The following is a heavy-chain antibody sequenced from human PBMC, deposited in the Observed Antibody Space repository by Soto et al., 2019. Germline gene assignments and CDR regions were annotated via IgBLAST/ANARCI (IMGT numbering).Heavy chain of an antibody. Sequence: GGSLRLSCAASGFTFSSYSMNWVRQAPGKGLEWVSSISSSSSYIYYADSVKGRFTISRDNAKNSLYLQMNSLRAEDTAVYYCARDAAARPNGYYYYYGMDVWGQGTTVTVSS. V-gene: IGHV3-21*01. CDR2: ISSSSSYI. D-gene: IGHD6-6*01. J-gene: IGHJ6*02. CDR3: ARDAAARPNGYYYYYGMDV. CDR1: GFTFSSYS.